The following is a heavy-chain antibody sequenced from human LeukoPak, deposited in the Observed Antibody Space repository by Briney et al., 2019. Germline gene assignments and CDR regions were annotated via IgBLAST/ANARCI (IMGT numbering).Heavy chain of an antibody. CDR3: ARSSPSLFRYYYCGMDV. Sequence: PGGSLRLSCAASGFTFSSYWMSWVRQAPGKGLEWVANIKQDGSEKYYVDSVKGRFTISRDNAKNSLYLQMNSLRAEDTAVYYCARSSPSLFRYYYCGMDVWGQGTTVTVSS. CDR1: GFTFSSYW. D-gene: IGHD2-21*01. V-gene: IGHV3-7*01. CDR2: IKQDGSEK. J-gene: IGHJ6*02.